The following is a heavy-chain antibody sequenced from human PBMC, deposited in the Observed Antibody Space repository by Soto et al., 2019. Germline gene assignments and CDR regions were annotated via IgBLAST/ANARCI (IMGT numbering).Heavy chain of an antibody. D-gene: IGHD2-2*01. CDR2: IKSKTDGGTT. CDR1: GFTFSNAW. V-gene: IGHV3-15*07. J-gene: IGHJ6*02. Sequence: GGSLRLSCAASGFTFSNAWMNWVRQAPGKGLEWVGRIKSKTDGGTTDYAAPVKGRFTISRDDSKNTLYLQMNSLKTEDTAVYYCTTDKGTDCSSTSCYVWLTQPDHMDVWGQGTTVTVSS. CDR3: TTDKGTDCSSTSCYVWLTQPDHMDV.